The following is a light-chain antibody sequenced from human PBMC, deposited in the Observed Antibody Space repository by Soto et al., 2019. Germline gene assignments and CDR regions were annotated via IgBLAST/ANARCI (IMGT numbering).Light chain of an antibody. CDR3: FSHKRGDSHV. V-gene: IGLV2-11*01. Sequence: QSVLTQPRSVSGSPGQSVTISCTGTSSDVGVYNYVSWYQQYPGKAPKIMIYDVSKRPSGVPDRFSGSKSGNTASLTISGLQAEDEAYYYCFSHKRGDSHVFGTGTKVTV. CDR2: DVS. CDR1: SSDVGVYNY. J-gene: IGLJ1*01.